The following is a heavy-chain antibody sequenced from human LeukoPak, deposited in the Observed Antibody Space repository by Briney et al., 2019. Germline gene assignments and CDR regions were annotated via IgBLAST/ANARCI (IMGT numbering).Heavy chain of an antibody. CDR1: GASYNAYY. V-gene: IGHV4-34*01. J-gene: IGHJ4*02. Sequence: SETLSLTCAVYGASYNAYYWSWIRQPPGKRLEWIGDIDHRGTATNNPSLKSRLTISADASKNQFSLKLNSVTDADTAVYYCAVGITILGVAASFDSWGQGNLVIVSS. CDR3: AVGITILGVAASFDS. CDR2: IDHRGTA. D-gene: IGHD3-3*01.